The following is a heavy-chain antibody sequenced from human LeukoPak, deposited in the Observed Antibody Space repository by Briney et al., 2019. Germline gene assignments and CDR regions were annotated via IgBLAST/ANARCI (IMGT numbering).Heavy chain of an antibody. V-gene: IGHV1-18*01. CDR2: ISAYNGNT. Sequence: ASVKVSCKASGYTFTSYGIIWVRQAPGQGLEWMGWISAYNGNTNYAQKLQGRVTMTTDTSTSTAYMELRSLRSDDTAVYYCARDSWFGELLLDYYYYMDVWGKGTTVTVSS. CDR1: GYTFTSYG. CDR3: ARDSWFGELLLDYYYYMDV. D-gene: IGHD3-10*01. J-gene: IGHJ6*03.